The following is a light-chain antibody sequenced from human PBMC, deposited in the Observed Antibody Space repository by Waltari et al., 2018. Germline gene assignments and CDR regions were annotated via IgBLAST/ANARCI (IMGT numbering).Light chain of an antibody. CDR2: LGS. CDR3: MQALQTPT. CDR1: QSISGW. Sequence: MTQTPSTLSASVGDRVTITCRASQSISGWLAWYQQKPGQSTQLLIYLGSNRASGVPDRFSGSESGTDFTLKIRRVEAEDVGVYYCMQALQTPTFGQGTKVEIK. J-gene: IGKJ1*01. V-gene: IGKV2-28*01.